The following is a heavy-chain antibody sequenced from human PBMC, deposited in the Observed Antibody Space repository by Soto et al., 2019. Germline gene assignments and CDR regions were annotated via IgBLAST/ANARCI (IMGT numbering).Heavy chain of an antibody. CDR1: GFTFSSYA. J-gene: IGHJ6*02. D-gene: IGHD6-6*01. Sequence: EVQLLESGGGLVQPGGSLRLSCAASGFTFSSYAMSWVRQAPGKGLEWVSATSGSGGSTYYADSVKGRFTISRDNSKNTLYLQMNSLRAEDTAVYYCAKDPRRGAYSSSSRGGGMDVWGQGTTVTVSS. CDR2: TSGSGGST. CDR3: AKDPRRGAYSSSSRGGGMDV. V-gene: IGHV3-23*01.